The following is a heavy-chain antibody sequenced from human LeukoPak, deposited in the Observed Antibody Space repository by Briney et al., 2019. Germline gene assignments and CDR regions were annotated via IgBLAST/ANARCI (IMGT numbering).Heavy chain of an antibody. V-gene: IGHV3-48*02. Sequence: GGPLRLSCAASGFTFSSSAMSWVRQVPGKGLEWVSHITASGTAMFYADSVKGRFTISRDNAKNSLYLQMNSLRDEDTAVYYCASSGSYRFDYWGQGTLVTVSS. CDR1: GFTFSSSA. CDR3: ASSGSYRFDY. D-gene: IGHD1-26*01. J-gene: IGHJ4*02. CDR2: ITASGTAM.